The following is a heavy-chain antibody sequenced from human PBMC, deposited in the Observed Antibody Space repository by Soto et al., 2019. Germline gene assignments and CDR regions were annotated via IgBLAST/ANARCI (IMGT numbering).Heavy chain of an antibody. V-gene: IGHV3-74*01. J-gene: IGHJ6*02. CDR3: ARELTAFGMDV. CDR2: LNSDGTDT. CDR1: GFSFSSYW. D-gene: IGHD3-9*01. Sequence: GGSLRLSCAASGFSFSSYWMHWVRQAPGSGLAWVSRLNSDGTDTDYADSVKGRFTISRDTAKDTLYLQMNSLRTEDTAVYYCARELTAFGMDVWGQGTTVTVSS.